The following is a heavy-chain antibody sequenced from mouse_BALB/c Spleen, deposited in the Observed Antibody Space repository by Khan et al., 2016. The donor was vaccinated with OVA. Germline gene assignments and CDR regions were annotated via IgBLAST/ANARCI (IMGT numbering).Heavy chain of an antibody. V-gene: IGHV1-26*01. CDR1: GYPFTVYY. Sequence: VQLQQSGPDLVKPGASVKISCKASGYPFTVYYMTWVKQSHGKSPEWIGRVNPNNGDTNYNQNFKGKAILTVDKSSNTAYMELRSLTSEDSAVFYCARGYEFFPYWGQGTLVTVSA. J-gene: IGHJ3*01. CDR3: ARGYEFFPY. CDR2: VNPNNGDT. D-gene: IGHD2-12*01.